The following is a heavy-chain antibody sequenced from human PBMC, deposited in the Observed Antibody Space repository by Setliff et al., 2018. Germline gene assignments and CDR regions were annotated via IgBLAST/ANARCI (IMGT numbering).Heavy chain of an antibody. J-gene: IGHJ4*02. CDR3: ARINFYVSSGYYYAPDY. CDR1: GYIFSDYG. Sequence: ASVKVSCKSSGYIFSDYGITWVRQAPGQGLEWMGWANDNNFNTNYAQKFEGRVTMTIDTSTDTVYMELRSLKSDGTALYYCARINFYVSSGYYYAPDYWGQGTLVTVSS. D-gene: IGHD3-22*01. V-gene: IGHV1-18*01. CDR2: ANDNNFNT.